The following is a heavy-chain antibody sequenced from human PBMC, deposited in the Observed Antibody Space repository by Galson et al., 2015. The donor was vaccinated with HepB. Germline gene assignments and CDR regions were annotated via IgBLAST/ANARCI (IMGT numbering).Heavy chain of an antibody. V-gene: IGHV3-9*01. CDR2: ISWNSGSI. J-gene: IGHJ4*02. CDR1: GFTFDDYA. CDR3: AKDLGPAVVGPFDY. Sequence: SLRLSCAASGFTFDDYAMHWVRQAPGKGLEWVSGISWNSGSIGYADSVKGRFTISRDNAKNSLYLQMNSLRAEDTALYYCAKDLGPAVVGPFDYWAREPWSPSP. D-gene: IGHD6-19*01.